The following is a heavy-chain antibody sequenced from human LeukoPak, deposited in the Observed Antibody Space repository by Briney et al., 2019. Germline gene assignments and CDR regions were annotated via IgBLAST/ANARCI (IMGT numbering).Heavy chain of an antibody. Sequence: SETLSLTCAVYGESFSAFSRNWLRQSPGRGLEWIGEISHRGRTTYNPSLNSRVIISVDASKNQFSLNLTSVTAADTAVYYCARGMVVKFPYMDVWGQGATVTVSS. CDR1: GESFSAFS. J-gene: IGHJ6*03. D-gene: IGHD3-22*01. CDR3: ARGMVVKFPYMDV. CDR2: ISHRGRT. V-gene: IGHV4-34*01.